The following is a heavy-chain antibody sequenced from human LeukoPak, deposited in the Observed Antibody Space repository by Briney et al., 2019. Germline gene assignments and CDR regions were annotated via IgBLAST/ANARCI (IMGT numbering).Heavy chain of an antibody. CDR3: ARMGVATGAHFDI. J-gene: IGHJ3*02. V-gene: IGHV3-21*01. Sequence: PGGSLRLSCAGSGFTFNDYSMNWVRQAPGKGLEWVSPISGGSAYIYFADSVKGRFTISRDNAKNSVYLQMNSLRAEDTAVYYCARMGVATGAHFDIWGQGTMVTVSS. CDR2: ISGGSAYI. D-gene: IGHD5-12*01. CDR1: GFTFNDYS.